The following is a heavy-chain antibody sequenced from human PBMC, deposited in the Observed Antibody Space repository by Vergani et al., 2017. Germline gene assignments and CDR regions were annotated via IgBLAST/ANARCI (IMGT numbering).Heavy chain of an antibody. CDR1: GGTFSSYA. J-gene: IGHJ4*02. V-gene: IGHV1-69*06. CDR2: IIPIFGTA. CDR3: ARGPVRGYSYGCGY. D-gene: IGHD5-18*01. Sequence: QVQLVQSGAEVKKPGSSVKVSCKASGGTFSSYAISWVRQAPGQGLEWMGGIIPIFGTANYAQKFQGRVTMTRDTSISTSYMELSRLRSDDTAVYYCARGPVRGYSYGCGYWGQGTLVTVSS.